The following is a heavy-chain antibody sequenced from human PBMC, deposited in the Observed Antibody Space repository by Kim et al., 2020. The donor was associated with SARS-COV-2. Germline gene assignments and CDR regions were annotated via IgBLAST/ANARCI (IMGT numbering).Heavy chain of an antibody. V-gene: IGHV4-39*01. D-gene: IGHD3-10*01. Sequence: SETLSLTCSVSGASIKNSDSYWGWIRQSPGKGLEWIGRFSYSGTTYYNPSLKSRVTISVDTSNNHLSLPMRSATAADTALYYFARQAPRLLWFGALGDF. CDR3: ARQAPRLLWFGALGDF. CDR2: FSYSGTT. J-gene: IGHJ4*01. CDR1: GASIKNSDSY.